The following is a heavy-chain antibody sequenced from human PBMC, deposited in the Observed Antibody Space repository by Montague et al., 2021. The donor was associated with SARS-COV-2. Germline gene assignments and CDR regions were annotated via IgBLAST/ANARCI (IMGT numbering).Heavy chain of an antibody. D-gene: IGHD2-15*01. CDR1: GGSISSSSYY. CDR2: IYYSGST. V-gene: IGHV4-39*01. J-gene: IGHJ4*02. CDR3: ARLASGWWELTLDY. Sequence: SETLSLTCTVSGGSISSSSYYWGWIRQPPGKGLEWIGSIYYSGSTYYNPSLKSRVTISVDTSKNQFSLKLSPVTAAGTAVYYCARLASGWWELTLDYWGQGTLVTVSS.